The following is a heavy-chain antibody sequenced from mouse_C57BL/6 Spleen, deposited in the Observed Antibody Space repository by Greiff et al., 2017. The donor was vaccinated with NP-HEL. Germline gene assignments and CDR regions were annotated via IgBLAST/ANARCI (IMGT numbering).Heavy chain of an antibody. CDR3: ARIYDYDGGYAMDY. J-gene: IGHJ4*01. CDR2: LNYDGSST. Sequence: EVKLMESEGGLVQPGSSMKLSCTASGFTFSDYYMAWVRQVPEKGLEWVANLNYDGSSTYYLDSLKSRFIISRDNAKNILYLQMSSLKSEDTATYYCARIYDYDGGYAMDYWGQGTSVTVSS. CDR1: GFTFSDYY. V-gene: IGHV5-16*01. D-gene: IGHD2-4*01.